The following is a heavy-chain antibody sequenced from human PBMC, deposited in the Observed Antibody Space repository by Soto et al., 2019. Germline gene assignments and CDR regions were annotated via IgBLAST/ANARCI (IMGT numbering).Heavy chain of an antibody. CDR1: GGSFSGYY. V-gene: IGHV4-34*01. CDR3: ARGRDIVVVPAAPNWFDP. CDR2: VNHSGST. J-gene: IGHJ5*02. Sequence: QVQLQQWRAGLLKPSETLSLTCAVYGGSFSGYYWSWIRQPPGKGLEWIGEVNHSGSTNYNPSLKSRFTISVDTSKNQSSLKLSSVAAADTAVYYCARGRDIVVVPAAPNWFDPWGQGTLVTVSS. D-gene: IGHD2-2*01.